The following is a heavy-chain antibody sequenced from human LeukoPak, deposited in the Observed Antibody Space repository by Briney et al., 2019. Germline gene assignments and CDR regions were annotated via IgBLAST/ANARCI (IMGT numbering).Heavy chain of an antibody. CDR1: GFTFSSYA. CDR2: ISYDGSNK. D-gene: IGHD1-1*01. Sequence: GGSLRLSCAASGFTFSSYAMHWVRQAPGKGLEWVAVISYDGSNKYYADSVKGRFTISRDNSKNTLYLQMNSLSAEDTALYYSARDGPETTGTTYQTYYYMDVWGKGTTVTVSS. CDR3: ARDGPETTGTTYQTYYYMDV. V-gene: IGHV3-30*04. J-gene: IGHJ6*03.